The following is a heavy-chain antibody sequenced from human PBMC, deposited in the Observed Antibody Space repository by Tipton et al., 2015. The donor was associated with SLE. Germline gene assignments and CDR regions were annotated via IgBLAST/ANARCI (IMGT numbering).Heavy chain of an antibody. CDR3: ARVHDPGYLPL. J-gene: IGHJ4*02. CDR2: INWNGAST. D-gene: IGHD3-9*01. Sequence: SLRLSCEASGFTFDGFAMTWVRQAPGKGLEWVSAINWNGASTAHVYSVEGRFSISRDNAKNSLFLQMDNLRAEDTALYYCARVHDPGYLPLWGQGSLVSVSS. V-gene: IGHV3-20*04. CDR1: GFTFDGFA.